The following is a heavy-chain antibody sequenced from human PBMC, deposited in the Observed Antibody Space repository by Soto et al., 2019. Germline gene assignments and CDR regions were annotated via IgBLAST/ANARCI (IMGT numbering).Heavy chain of an antibody. J-gene: IGHJ4*02. V-gene: IGHV3-7*01. CDR2: MNQDGSQI. CDR1: GFTFSNYW. CDR3: ARDRGPNTPDY. D-gene: IGHD2-2*02. Sequence: EVQVVESGGGLVQPGGSLRLSCAVSGFTFSNYWMTWVRQAPGKGLEWVAYMNQDGSQIYYVDSLRGRFTISRDNAKNSLYLQMNSRRVDDTAVYYCARDRGPNTPDYWGQGTLVNVSS.